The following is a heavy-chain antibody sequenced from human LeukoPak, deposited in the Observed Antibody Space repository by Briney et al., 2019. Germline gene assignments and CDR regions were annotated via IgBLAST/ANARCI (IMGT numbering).Heavy chain of an antibody. CDR2: IYHSGST. V-gene: IGHV4-4*02. CDR1: GGSISSSNW. CDR3: ARGVTYYSGDAEY. J-gene: IGHJ4*02. Sequence: SGTLSLTCAVSGGSISSSNWWSWVRQPPGKGLEWIGEIYHSGSTNYNPSLKSRVTISVDKSKNQFSLKLSSATAADTAVYYCARGVTYYSGDAEYWGQGALVIVSS. D-gene: IGHD3-22*01.